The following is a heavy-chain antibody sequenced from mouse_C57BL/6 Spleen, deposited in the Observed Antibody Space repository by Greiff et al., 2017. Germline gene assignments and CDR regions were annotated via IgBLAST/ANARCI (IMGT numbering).Heavy chain of an antibody. Sequence: QVQLQQSGAELARPGASVKMSCKASGYTFTSYTMHWVKQRPGQGLEWIGYINPSSGYTKYNQKFKDKATLTADKSSSTAYMQLSSLTSEDSAVXDCARPYYCGSSWFAYWGQGTLVTVSA. J-gene: IGHJ3*01. D-gene: IGHD1-1*01. CDR3: ARPYYCGSSWFAY. CDR2: INPSSGYT. CDR1: GYTFTSYT. V-gene: IGHV1-4*01.